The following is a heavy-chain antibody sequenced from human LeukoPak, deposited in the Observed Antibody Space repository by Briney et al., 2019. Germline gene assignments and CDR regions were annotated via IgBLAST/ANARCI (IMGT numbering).Heavy chain of an antibody. CDR2: INPSGGST. Sequence: ASVKVSCKASGYTFTSYYIHWVRQAPGQGLEWMGIINPSGGSTSYAQKFQGRVTMTRDTSTSTVYMELSSLRSEDTAVYYCARDGRTAAIDYWGQGTLVTVSS. CDR1: GYTFTSYY. CDR3: ARDGRTAAIDY. V-gene: IGHV1-46*01. D-gene: IGHD2-2*01. J-gene: IGHJ4*02.